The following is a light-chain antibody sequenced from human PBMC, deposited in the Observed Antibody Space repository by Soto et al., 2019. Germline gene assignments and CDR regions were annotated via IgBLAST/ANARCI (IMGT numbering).Light chain of an antibody. CDR3: QQLNNYPRT. J-gene: IGKJ1*01. V-gene: IGKV1-9*01. CDR1: QDISSY. CDR2: TAS. Sequence: DIQLTQSPSFLSASVGDRVTITCRASQDISSYLAWYQQKPGKPPKLLISTASTLQSGVPSRFSGSGSGTEFTLTISSLQPEDFATYYCQQLNNYPRTFGQGTKVEIK.